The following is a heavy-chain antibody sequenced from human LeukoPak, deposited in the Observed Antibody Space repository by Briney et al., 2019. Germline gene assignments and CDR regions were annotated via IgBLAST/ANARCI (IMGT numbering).Heavy chain of an antibody. CDR1: GGSISSSNYY. D-gene: IGHD3-16*01. CDR2: LYYTGST. V-gene: IGHV4-39*01. Sequence: SETLSLTCTVSGGSISSSNYYWGWIRQPPGKGLEWLGSLYYTGSTYYNPSLKSRGTISEDTSKTQFSLKLSSVTAADTAVYFCARHGGGGRREDVFDIWGQGTMVTVSS. CDR3: ARHGGGGRREDVFDI. J-gene: IGHJ3*02.